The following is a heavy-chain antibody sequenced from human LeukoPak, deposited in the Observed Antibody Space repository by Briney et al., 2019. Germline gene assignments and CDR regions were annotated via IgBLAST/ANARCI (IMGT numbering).Heavy chain of an antibody. Sequence: ASVKVSCKASGYTFTSYYMHWVRQAPGQGLEWMGIINPSGGSTSYAQKFQGRVTMTRDTSTSTVYMELSSLRSEDTAVYYCARDARDYYDSSGYLNWFDPWGQGTLVTVSS. J-gene: IGHJ5*02. V-gene: IGHV1-46*01. CDR3: ARDARDYYDSSGYLNWFDP. D-gene: IGHD3-22*01. CDR2: INPSGGST. CDR1: GYTFTSYY.